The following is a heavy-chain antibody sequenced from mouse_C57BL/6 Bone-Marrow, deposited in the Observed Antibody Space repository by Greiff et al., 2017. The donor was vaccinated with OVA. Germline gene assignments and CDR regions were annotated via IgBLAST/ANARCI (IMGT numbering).Heavy chain of an antibody. J-gene: IGHJ3*01. CDR2: ISNLAYSI. Sequence: EVHLVESGGGLVQPGGSLKLSCAASGFTFSDYGMAWVRQAPRKGPEWVAFISNLAYSIYYADTVTGRFTISRENAKNTLYLEMSSLRSEDTAMYYCASPYYYGSSYSWFAYWGQGTLVTVSA. CDR3: ASPYYYGSSYSWFAY. CDR1: GFTFSDYG. D-gene: IGHD1-1*01. V-gene: IGHV5-15*01.